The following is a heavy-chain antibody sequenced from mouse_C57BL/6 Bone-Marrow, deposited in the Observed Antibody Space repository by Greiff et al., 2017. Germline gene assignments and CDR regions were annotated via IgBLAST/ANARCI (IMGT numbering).Heavy chain of an antibody. CDR3: ARLGGFRAMDY. V-gene: IGHV1-18*01. CDR2: INPNNGGT. J-gene: IGHJ4*01. CDR1: GYTFTDYN. Sequence: EVQLQQSGPELVKPGASVKIPCKASGYTFTDYNMDWVKQSHGKSLEWIGDINPNNGGTIYNQKFKGKATLTADKSSSTAYMELRSLTSEDSAVYFCARLGGFRAMDYWGQGTSVTGSS.